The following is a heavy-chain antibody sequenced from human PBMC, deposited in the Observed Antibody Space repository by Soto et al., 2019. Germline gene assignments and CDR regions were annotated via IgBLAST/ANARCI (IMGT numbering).Heavy chain of an antibody. CDR3: SIIGEYIAAAGGY. V-gene: IGHV3-33*01. CDR1: GFTFSSYG. CDR2: IWYDGSNK. D-gene: IGHD6-13*01. J-gene: IGHJ4*02. Sequence: GGSLRLSCAASGFTFSSYGMHWVRQAPGKGLEWVAVIWYDGSNKYYADSVKGRFTISRDNSKNTLYLQMNSLRAEDTAVYYCSIIGEYIAAAGGYWGQGTLVTVSS.